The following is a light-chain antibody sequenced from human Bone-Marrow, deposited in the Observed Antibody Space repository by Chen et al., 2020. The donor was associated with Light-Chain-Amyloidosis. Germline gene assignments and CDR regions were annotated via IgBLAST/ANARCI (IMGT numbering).Light chain of an antibody. CDR3: QQYYSTPRT. CDR1: QSLLYSSNNKNY. Sequence: DIVMTQSPDSLAVSLGERATINCKSSQSLLYSSNNKNYLAWYQQKPGQPPKLLISWASIRESGVPDRFSGSGSGTDFTLTISSLQAEDVAVYYCQQYYSTPRTFGQGTKVESK. J-gene: IGKJ1*01. V-gene: IGKV4-1*01. CDR2: WAS.